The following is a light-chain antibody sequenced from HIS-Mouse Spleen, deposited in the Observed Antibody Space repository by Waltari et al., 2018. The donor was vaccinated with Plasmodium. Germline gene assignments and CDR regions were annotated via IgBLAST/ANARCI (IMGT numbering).Light chain of an antibody. CDR2: STN. CDR3: VLYMGSGIWV. V-gene: IGLV8-61*01. J-gene: IGLJ2*01. CDR1: SGSVPTRYY. Sequence: QTVVTQEPSFSVSPGGTVTLTCGLSSGSVPTRYYPSWYQPTPGQAPRTLIYSTNTRSSGVPDRFSGSILGNKAALTITGAQADDESDYYCVLYMGSGIWVFGGGTKLTVL.